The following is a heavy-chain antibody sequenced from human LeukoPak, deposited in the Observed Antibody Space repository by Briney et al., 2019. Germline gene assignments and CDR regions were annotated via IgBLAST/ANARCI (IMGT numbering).Heavy chain of an antibody. J-gene: IGHJ4*02. CDR1: GWSFSGYY. CDR3: AREGAAFDY. V-gene: IGHV4-34*01. Sequence: PSETLSLTCAVYGWSFSGYYWSWIRQPPGKGLSCSGEINHSGSTNYNPSLKSRVTLSVDTSENQLSMTLSSVTAAGTGVTYLAREGAAFDYWGERTIATVSS. CDR2: INHSGST. D-gene: IGHD1-26*01.